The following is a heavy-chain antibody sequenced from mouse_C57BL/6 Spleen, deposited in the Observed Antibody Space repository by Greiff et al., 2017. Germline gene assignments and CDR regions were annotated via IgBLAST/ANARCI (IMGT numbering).Heavy chain of an antibody. CDR1: GFTFNTYA. J-gene: IGHJ2*01. CDR3: VRDFYDGYSYYFDY. Sequence: EPGGGLVQPKGSLKLSCAASGFTFNTYALHWVRQAPGKGLEWVARIRSKSSNYATYYADSVKDRFTISRDDSQSMLYLQMNNLKTEDTAMYYCVRDFYDGYSYYFDYWGQGTTLTVSS. D-gene: IGHD2-3*01. CDR2: IRSKSSNYAT. V-gene: IGHV10-3*01.